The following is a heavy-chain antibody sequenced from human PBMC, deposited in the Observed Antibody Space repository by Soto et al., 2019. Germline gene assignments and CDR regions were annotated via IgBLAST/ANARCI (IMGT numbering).Heavy chain of an antibody. CDR2: ISGSGGST. V-gene: IGHV3-23*01. CDR3: AKCQGIAARAYYCYLDV. J-gene: IGHJ6*03. Sequence: GGSLRLSCAASGFTFSSYAMSWVRQAPGKGLEWVSAISGSGGSTYYADSVKGRFTISRDNSKNTLYLQMNSLRAEDTAVYYFAKCQGIAARAYYCYLDVWGQGTTVTVSS. CDR1: GFTFSSYA. D-gene: IGHD6-6*01.